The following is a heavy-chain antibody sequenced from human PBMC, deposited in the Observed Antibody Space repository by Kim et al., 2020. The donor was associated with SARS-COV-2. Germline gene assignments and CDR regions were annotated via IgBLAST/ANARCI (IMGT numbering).Heavy chain of an antibody. J-gene: IGHJ5*02. CDR2: GET. CDR3: ETNGDYVS. Sequence: GETIYAQKFQGRVTMTEDTSTDTAYMELSSLRSEDTAVYYCETNGDYVSWGQGTLVTVSS. D-gene: IGHD4-17*01. V-gene: IGHV1-24*01.